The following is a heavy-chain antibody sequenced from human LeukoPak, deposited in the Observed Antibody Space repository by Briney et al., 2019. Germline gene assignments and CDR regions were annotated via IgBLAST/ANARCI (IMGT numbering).Heavy chain of an antibody. CDR1: GFTFRDHP. V-gene: IGHV3-49*04. D-gene: IGHD5-18*01. J-gene: IGHJ6*02. Sequence: PGGSLRLSCRTSGFTFRDHPMNWVRQAPGKGLEWVGFIRSQAYRRTTEDAASVQGRFTSSRDDSGGLAYLHMTSLKPEDTALYYCTRGPIDLWKHNGVAVWGQGTTVTVSS. CDR3: TRGPIDLWKHNGVAV. CDR2: IRSQAYRRTT.